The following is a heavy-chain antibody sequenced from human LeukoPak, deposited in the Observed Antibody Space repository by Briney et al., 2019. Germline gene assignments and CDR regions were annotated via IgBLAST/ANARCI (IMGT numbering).Heavy chain of an antibody. CDR2: INGSGGST. D-gene: IGHD1-26*01. CDR3: ARGLLGALSYNWFDP. V-gene: IGHV3-23*01. CDR1: GFTFSSYA. Sequence: PGGSLRLSCAASGFTFSSYAMSWVRQAPGKGLEWVSDINGSGGSTYYADSVKGRFTISRDNSKNTLYLQMNSLRAEDMAVYYCARGLLGALSYNWFDPWGQGTLVTVSS. J-gene: IGHJ5*02.